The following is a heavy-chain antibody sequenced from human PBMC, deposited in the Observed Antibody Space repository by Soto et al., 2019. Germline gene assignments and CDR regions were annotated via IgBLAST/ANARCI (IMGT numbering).Heavy chain of an antibody. D-gene: IGHD2-2*01. J-gene: IGHJ6*02. CDR3: ASAKGHIVVVPAAMGFDYYYYGMDV. Sequence: GGSLRLSCAASGFTFNRYAMSWVRQAPGKGLEWVSTISGSGGSTYYADSVQGRFSISRDNSKNTLYLQMNSLRAEDTAVYYCASAKGHIVVVPAAMGFDYYYYGMDVWGQGTTVTVSS. CDR2: ISGSGGST. CDR1: GFTFNRYA. V-gene: IGHV3-23*01.